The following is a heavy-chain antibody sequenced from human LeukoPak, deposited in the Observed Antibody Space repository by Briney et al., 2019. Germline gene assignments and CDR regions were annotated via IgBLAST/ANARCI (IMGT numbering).Heavy chain of an antibody. CDR3: ARVNYYNTRADP. J-gene: IGHJ5*02. CDR2: IYYSGST. Sequence: SETLSLTCTVSGGSISSYYWSWIRQPPGKGLEWIGYIYYSGSTNYNPSLKSRVTISVDTSKNQFSLKLSSVTAADTAVYYCARVNYYNTRADPWGQGTLVTVSS. CDR1: GGSISSYY. D-gene: IGHD3-22*01. V-gene: IGHV4-59*01.